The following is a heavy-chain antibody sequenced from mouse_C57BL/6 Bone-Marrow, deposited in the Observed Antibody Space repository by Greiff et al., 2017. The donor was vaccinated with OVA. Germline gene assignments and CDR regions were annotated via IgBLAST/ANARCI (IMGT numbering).Heavy chain of an antibody. J-gene: IGHJ3*01. CDR3: ARPGDYDGDWFAY. Sequence: VQLQQSGAELVKPGASVKMSCKASGYTFTTYPIEWMKQNHGKSLEWIGNFHPSNDDTKSNEKFKGKATLTVEKSSSTVYLELSRLTSDDSAVYYCARPGDYDGDWFAYWGQGTLVTVSA. D-gene: IGHD2-4*01. CDR1: GYTFTTYP. V-gene: IGHV1-47*01. CDR2: FHPSNDDT.